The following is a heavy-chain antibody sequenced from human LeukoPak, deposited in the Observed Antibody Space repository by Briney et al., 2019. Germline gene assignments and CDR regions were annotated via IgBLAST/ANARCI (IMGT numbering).Heavy chain of an antibody. Sequence: GASVKVSCKASGYTFTGYYMHWVRQAPGQGLEWMGWINPNSGGTNYAQKFQGRVTMTRDTSISTAYMELSRLRSDDTAVYYCARNGSGYCSSTSCYGEGPFDYWGQGTLVTVSS. V-gene: IGHV1-2*02. CDR1: GYTFTGYY. J-gene: IGHJ4*02. CDR3: ARNGSGYCSSTSCYGEGPFDY. CDR2: INPNSGGT. D-gene: IGHD2-2*01.